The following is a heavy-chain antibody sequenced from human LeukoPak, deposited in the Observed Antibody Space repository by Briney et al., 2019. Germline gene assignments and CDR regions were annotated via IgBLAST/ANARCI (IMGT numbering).Heavy chain of an antibody. CDR1: GGSISSYY. Sequence: SETLSLTCTVSGGSISSYYWSWIRQPPGKGLEWIGHIYYSGGTNYNPSLKSRVTISVDTSKIQFSLKLSSVTAADTAVYYCARLPTLYYYYMDVWGKGTTVTVSS. CDR3: ARLPTLYYYYMDV. J-gene: IGHJ6*03. V-gene: IGHV4-59*01. CDR2: IYYSGGT.